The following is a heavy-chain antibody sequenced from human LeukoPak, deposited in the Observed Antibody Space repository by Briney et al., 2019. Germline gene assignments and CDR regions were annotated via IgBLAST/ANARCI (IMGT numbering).Heavy chain of an antibody. D-gene: IGHD3-10*01. CDR1: GGTFSSYA. J-gene: IGHJ4*02. CDR2: IIPIFGTA. CDR3: ARAITPLWFGELSLY. V-gene: IGHV1-69*13. Sequence: SVRVSCKASGGTFSSYAISWVRQAPGQGLEWMGGIIPIFGTANYAQKFQGRVTITADESTSTAYMELSSLRSEDTAVYYCARAITPLWFGELSLYWGQGTLVTVSS.